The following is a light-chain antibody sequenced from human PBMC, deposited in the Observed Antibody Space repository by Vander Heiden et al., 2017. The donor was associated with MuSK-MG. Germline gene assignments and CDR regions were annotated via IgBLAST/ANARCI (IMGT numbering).Light chain of an antibody. CDR1: SSDVGSYNL. Sequence: QSALTQPASGSGSPGKSITFSCTGTSSDVGSYNLVSWFQQHPGKAPKLMIYEGSKRPSGVSNRFSGSKSGNTASLTISGLQAEDEADYYCCSYAGSSTYVFGTGTKVTVL. V-gene: IGLV2-23*01. J-gene: IGLJ1*01. CDR3: CSYAGSSTYV. CDR2: EGS.